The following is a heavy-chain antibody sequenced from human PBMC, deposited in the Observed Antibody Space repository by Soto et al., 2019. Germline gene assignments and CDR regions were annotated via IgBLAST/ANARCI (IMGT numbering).Heavy chain of an antibody. CDR1: GFSVSDYS. Sequence: PGGSLRLSCTASGFSVSDYSVNWVRQAPGKGLEWISYISSTGDLILYADSVKGRFTIARDIAKNSLYLQLDSLRDEDSAVYYCATWAIAVGGEGFWGQGTLVTVSS. CDR2: ISSTGDLI. CDR3: ATWAIAVGGEGF. V-gene: IGHV3-48*02. J-gene: IGHJ4*02. D-gene: IGHD2-21*01.